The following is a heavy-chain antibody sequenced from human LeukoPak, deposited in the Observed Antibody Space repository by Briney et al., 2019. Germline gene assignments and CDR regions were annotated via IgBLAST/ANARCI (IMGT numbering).Heavy chain of an antibody. V-gene: IGHV3-23*01. CDR3: AREIGIAAAGVLCGMDV. D-gene: IGHD6-13*01. J-gene: IGHJ6*02. Sequence: GGSLRLSCAASGFTFSSYAMSWVRQAPGKGLEWVSAISGSGGSTYYADSVKGRFTISRDNSKNTLYLQMNSLRAEDTAVYYCAREIGIAAAGVLCGMDVWGQGTTVTVSS. CDR1: GFTFSSYA. CDR2: ISGSGGST.